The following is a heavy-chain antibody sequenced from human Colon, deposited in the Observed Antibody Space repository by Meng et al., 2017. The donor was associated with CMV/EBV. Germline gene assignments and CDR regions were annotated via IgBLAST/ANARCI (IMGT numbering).Heavy chain of an antibody. V-gene: IGHV4-39*07. Sequence: LKGSGRVLVNAAEPPPPTSIAFGTPNGHGRHACAWFRETPWKRLGGIGSMYFSKIDDYNQARKSRVTISLHANQNQFSLRLTSVTAADSSVYFCARDLTNKWFYYWGQGTLVTVSS. CDR2: MYFSKID. D-gene: IGHD1-26*01. CDR3: ARDLTNKWFYY. CDR1: GTPNGHGRHA. J-gene: IGHJ4*02.